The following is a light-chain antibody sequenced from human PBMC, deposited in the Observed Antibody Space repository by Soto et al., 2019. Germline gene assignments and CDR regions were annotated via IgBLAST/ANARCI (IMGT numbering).Light chain of an antibody. V-gene: IGLV1-47*01. J-gene: IGLJ3*02. CDR2: RNN. CDR3: AAWDDSLSVV. CDR1: SSNIGSNY. Sequence: QSVLTQPPSASGTPGQRVTISCSGSSSNIGSNYVYWYQQLTGTAPKLLIYRNNQRPSGVPDRFSGSKSGTSASLAISGLRSEDEADYYCAAWDDSLSVVFGGGTKLTV.